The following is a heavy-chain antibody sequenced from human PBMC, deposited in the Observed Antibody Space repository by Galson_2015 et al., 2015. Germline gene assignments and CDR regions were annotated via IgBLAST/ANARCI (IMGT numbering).Heavy chain of an antibody. Sequence: QSGAEVKKPGESLKISCKGSGYSFTSYWIGWVRQMPGKGLEWMGIIYPGDSDTRYSPSFQGQVTISADKSISTAYLQWSSLKASDTAMYYCARHDVDTIYNYYYGMDVWGQGTTVTVSS. J-gene: IGHJ6*02. V-gene: IGHV5-51*01. D-gene: IGHD5-18*01. CDR2: IYPGDSDT. CDR3: ARHDVDTIYNYYYGMDV. CDR1: GYSFTSYW.